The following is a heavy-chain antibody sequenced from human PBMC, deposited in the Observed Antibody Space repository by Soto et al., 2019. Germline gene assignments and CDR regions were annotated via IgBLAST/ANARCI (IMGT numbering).Heavy chain of an antibody. V-gene: IGHV4-4*02. D-gene: IGHD6-19*01. CDR3: ARGLAVAASPCDY. J-gene: IGHJ4*02. CDR1: GGSISSSNW. Sequence: QVQLQESGPGLVKPSGTLSLTCAVSGGSISSSNWWSWVRQPPGKGLEWIGQIYHSGSTNYNPSLKSRVTISVDKSKNQFSLNLNSETAADTAVYYCARGLAVAASPCDYWGQGTLVTVSS. CDR2: IYHSGST.